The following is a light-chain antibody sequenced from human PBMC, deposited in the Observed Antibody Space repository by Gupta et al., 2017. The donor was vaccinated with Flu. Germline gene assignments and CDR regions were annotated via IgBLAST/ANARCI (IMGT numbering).Light chain of an antibody. CDR2: SNN. J-gene: IGLJ3*02. V-gene: IGLV1-44*01. CDR1: SSNIGSNT. Sequence: QSVLTQPPSASGTPGQRVTISCSGSSSNIGSNTVNWYQQLPGTAPKLLIYSNNQRPSGVPDRFSGSKSGTSASLAISGIQSEDEADYYCAAWDDSLNGPWVFGGGTKLTVL. CDR3: AAWDDSLNGPWV.